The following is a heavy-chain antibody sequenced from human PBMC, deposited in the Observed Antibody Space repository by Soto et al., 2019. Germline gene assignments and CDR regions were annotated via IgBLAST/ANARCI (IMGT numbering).Heavy chain of an antibody. D-gene: IGHD5-18*01. CDR2: IDPNDSYT. Sequence: GESLKIPCKGSGYNFTSYWISWVRQMPGKGLEGMGRIDPNDSYTNYSPSFQGHVTISADKSIRTAYLQWSSLKASDTAMYYCARLPRGYSYGSLYYYGMDVWGQGTTVTVSS. CDR3: ARLPRGYSYGSLYYYGMDV. V-gene: IGHV5-10-1*01. J-gene: IGHJ6*02. CDR1: GYNFTSYW.